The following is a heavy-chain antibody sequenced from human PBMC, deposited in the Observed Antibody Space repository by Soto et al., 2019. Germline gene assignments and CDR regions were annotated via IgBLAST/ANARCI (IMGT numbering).Heavy chain of an antibody. D-gene: IGHD1-26*01. CDR3: AMSTGSFHADFDF. V-gene: IGHV3-9*01. J-gene: IGHJ4*02. CDR2: IDGAGGSL. CDR1: GFIFNDYA. Sequence: ETQLVESGGGLVQPGRSLRLACRNSGFIFNDYAMHWVRQAPGKGLEWVAGIDGAGGSLDYSDSVKGRFPISRDNAENSLFLQMESLRADDTAVYYCAMSTGSFHADFDFWGQGTQVTVSS.